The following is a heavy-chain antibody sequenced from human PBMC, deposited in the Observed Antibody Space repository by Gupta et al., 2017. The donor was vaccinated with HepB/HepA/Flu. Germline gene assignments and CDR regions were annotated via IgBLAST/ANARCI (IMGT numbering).Heavy chain of an antibody. Sequence: EVQLLESGGGLVQPGGSLRLSCAASGFLFSNYGMTWVRQAPGKGLEWVSRISSSVGSTYYADSVRGRFTMSRDSSKNTIFLEMNSLRADDTALYYCAKSLYPYDYVFDYWGQGTLVTVSS. D-gene: IGHD3-16*01. CDR1: GFLFSNYG. CDR2: ISSSVGST. V-gene: IGHV3-23*01. CDR3: AKSLYPYDYVFDY. J-gene: IGHJ4*02.